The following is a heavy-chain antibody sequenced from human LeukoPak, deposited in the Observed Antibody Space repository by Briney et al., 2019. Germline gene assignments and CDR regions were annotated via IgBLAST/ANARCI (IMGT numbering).Heavy chain of an antibody. CDR2: ISSSSSYI. V-gene: IGHV3-21*01. CDR3: ARGYRYCSGGSCYEGAFDI. Sequence: PGGSLRLSCAASGFTFSSYSMNWVRQAPGKGLEWVSSISSSSSYIYYADSVKGRFTISRDNAKNSLYLQMNSLRAEDTAVYYCARGYRYCSGGSCYEGAFDIWGQGTMVTVSS. D-gene: IGHD2-15*01. J-gene: IGHJ3*02. CDR1: GFTFSSYS.